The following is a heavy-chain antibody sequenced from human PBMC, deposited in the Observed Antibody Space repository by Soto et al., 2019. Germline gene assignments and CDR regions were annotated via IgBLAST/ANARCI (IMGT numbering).Heavy chain of an antibody. CDR3: AREGSGQWLVPMYYFDY. V-gene: IGHV4-59*01. Sequence: GSLRLSCTVSGGSISSYYWSWIRQPPGKGLEWIGYIYYSGSTNYNPSLKSRVTISVDTSKNQFSLKLSSVTAADTAVYYCAREGSGQWLVPMYYFDYWGQGTLVTVSS. J-gene: IGHJ4*02. D-gene: IGHD6-19*01. CDR2: IYYSGST. CDR1: GGSISSYY.